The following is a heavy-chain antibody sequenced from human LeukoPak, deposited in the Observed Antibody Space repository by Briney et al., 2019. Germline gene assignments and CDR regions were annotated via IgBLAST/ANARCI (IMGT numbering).Heavy chain of an antibody. CDR3: ARGRTATVTTGFDY. CDR2: INHSGST. J-gene: IGHJ4*02. V-gene: IGHV4-34*01. CDR1: GGSFSGYY. Sequence: SETLSLTCAVYGGSFSGYYWSWIRQPPGKGLEWIGEINHSGSTNYNPSLKSRVTISVDTSKNQFSLKLSSVTAADTAVYYCARGRTATVTTGFDYWGQGTLSPSPQ. D-gene: IGHD4-11*01.